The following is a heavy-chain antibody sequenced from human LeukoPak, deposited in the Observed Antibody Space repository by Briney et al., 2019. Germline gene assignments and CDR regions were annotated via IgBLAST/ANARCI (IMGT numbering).Heavy chain of an antibody. J-gene: IGHJ4*02. CDR1: GFTLSSYW. CDR2: IKQDGSEK. D-gene: IGHD6-13*01. Sequence: PGGFLRLSCAASGFTLSSYWMSWVRQAPGKGLEWVANIKQDGSEKYYVDSVKGRFTISRDNAKNSLYLQMNSPRAEDTAVYYCAREPRGYSSSIDYWGQGTLVTVSS. CDR3: AREPRGYSSSIDY. V-gene: IGHV3-7*01.